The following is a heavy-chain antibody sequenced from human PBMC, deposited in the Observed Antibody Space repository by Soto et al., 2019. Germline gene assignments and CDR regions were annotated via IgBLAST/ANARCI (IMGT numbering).Heavy chain of an antibody. J-gene: IGHJ6*02. D-gene: IGHD1-26*01. CDR3: AREGGSDYYYYYGMDV. CDR1: GNSVSSNSAA. Sequence: PSQTLSLTCAISGNSVSSNSAAWNWIRQSPSRGLEWLGRTYYRSKWYNDYAVSVKSRITINPDTSKNQFSLQLNSVTPEDTAVYYCAREGGSDYYYYYGMDVWGQGTTVTVSS. V-gene: IGHV6-1*01. CDR2: TYYRSKWYN.